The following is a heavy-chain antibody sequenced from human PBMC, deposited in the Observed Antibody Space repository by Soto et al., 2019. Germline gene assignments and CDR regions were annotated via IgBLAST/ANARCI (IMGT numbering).Heavy chain of an antibody. J-gene: IGHJ5*02. CDR2: ISGSGGST. CDR1: GFTFSSYA. CDR3: AKVRYNWNPETLNNWFDP. V-gene: IGHV3-23*01. D-gene: IGHD1-20*01. Sequence: PGGSLRLSCAASGFTFSSYAMSWVRQAPGKGLEWVSAISGSGGSTYYADSVKGRFTISRDNSKNTLYLQMSSLRAEDTALYYCAKVRYNWNPETLNNWFDPWGQGTLVTVSS.